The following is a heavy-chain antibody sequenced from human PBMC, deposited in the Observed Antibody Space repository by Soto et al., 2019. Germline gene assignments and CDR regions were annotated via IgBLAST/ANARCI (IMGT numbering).Heavy chain of an antibody. D-gene: IGHD2-2*01. V-gene: IGHV3-30-3*01. CDR3: ARDRRYCSSTSCSHPVGMDV. J-gene: IGHJ6*02. CDR2: ISYDGSNK. Sequence: VHLLESGGGLVQPGGSLRLSCAASGFTFSSYAMSWVRQAPGKGLEWVAVISYDGSNKYYADSVKGRFTISRDNSKNTLYLQMNSLRAEDTAVYYCARDRRYCSSTSCSHPVGMDVWGQGTTVTVSS. CDR1: GFTFSSYA.